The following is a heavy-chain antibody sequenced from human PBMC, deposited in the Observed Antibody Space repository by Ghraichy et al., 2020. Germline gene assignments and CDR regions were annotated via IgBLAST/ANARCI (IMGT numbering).Heavy chain of an antibody. V-gene: IGHV4-59*01. CDR3: ARDMIVVEHAFDI. CDR1: GGSISSYY. CDR2: IYYSGST. Sequence: SQTLSLTCTVSGGSISSYYWSWIRQPPGKGLEWIGYIYYSGSTNYNPSLKSRVTISVDTSKNQFSLKLSSVTAADTAVYYCARDMIVVEHAFDIWGQGTMVTVSS. D-gene: IGHD3-22*01. J-gene: IGHJ3*02.